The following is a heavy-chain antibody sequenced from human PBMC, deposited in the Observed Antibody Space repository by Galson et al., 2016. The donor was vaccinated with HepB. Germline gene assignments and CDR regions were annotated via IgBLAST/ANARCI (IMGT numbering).Heavy chain of an antibody. Sequence: SVKVSCKASGYTFTSYDINWVRQATGQGLEWMGWMNPNSGNTGYAQKFQGRVTMTRDTSISTAYMELSSLKSEDTAVYYCARHPPRWYEELLVYGLDVWGQGTTVIVSS. J-gene: IGHJ6*02. V-gene: IGHV1-8*01. CDR1: GYTFTSYD. CDR3: ARHPPRWYEELLVYGLDV. D-gene: IGHD3-10*01. CDR2: MNPNSGNT.